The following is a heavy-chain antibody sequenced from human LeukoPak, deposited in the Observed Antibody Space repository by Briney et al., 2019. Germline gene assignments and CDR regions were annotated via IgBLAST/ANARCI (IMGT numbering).Heavy chain of an antibody. V-gene: IGHV3-23*01. D-gene: IGHD6-19*01. CDR1: GFTFSSYA. CDR2: ISGSGGST. CDR3: AREDRTGIAVAVDY. J-gene: IGHJ4*02. Sequence: GGSLRLSCAASGFTFSSYAMSWVRQAPGKGLEWVSVISGSGGSTYYSDSVKGRFIISRDNSKNTLYLQMNSLRAEDTAVYYCAREDRTGIAVAVDYWGQGTLVTVSS.